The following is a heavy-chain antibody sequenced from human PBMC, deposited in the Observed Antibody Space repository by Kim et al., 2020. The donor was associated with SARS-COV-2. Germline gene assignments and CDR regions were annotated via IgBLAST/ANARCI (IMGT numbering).Heavy chain of an antibody. V-gene: IGHV3-30*02. J-gene: IGHJ4*02. CDR3: AKEGYDILTGYSPFDY. Sequence: SVKGRFTNSRDNSKKTLYLQMNSLRAEDTAVDYCAKEGYDILTGYSPFDYWGQGTLVTVSS. D-gene: IGHD3-9*01.